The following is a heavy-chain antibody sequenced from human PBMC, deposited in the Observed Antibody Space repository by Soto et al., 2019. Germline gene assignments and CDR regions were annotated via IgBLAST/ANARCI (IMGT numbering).Heavy chain of an antibody. CDR1: GYTFTSYG. J-gene: IGHJ4*01. CDR2: ISAHNGNT. V-gene: IGHV1-18*01. D-gene: IGHD1-1*01. CDR3: ARGRYGDY. Sequence: QVHLVQSGAEVKKPGASVKVSCKASGYTFTSYGITWVRQAPGQGLEWMGWISAHNGNTDYAQKLQGRVIVTRDTSTSTAYMELRSLISDDTAVYYWARGRYGDYWGHGALVTVSS.